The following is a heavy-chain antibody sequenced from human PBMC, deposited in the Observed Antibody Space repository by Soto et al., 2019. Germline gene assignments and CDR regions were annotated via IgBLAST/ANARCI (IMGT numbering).Heavy chain of an antibody. CDR3: ARAATAYDAFDI. D-gene: IGHD5-18*01. CDR2: ISSSSSYI. V-gene: IGHV3-21*01. J-gene: IGHJ3*02. CDR1: GFTFSSYS. Sequence: VGSLRLSCAASGFTFSSYSMNWVRQAPGKGLEWVSSISSSSSYIYYADSVKGRFTISRDNAKNSLYLQMNSLRAEDTAVYYCARAATAYDAFDIWGQGTMVTVSS.